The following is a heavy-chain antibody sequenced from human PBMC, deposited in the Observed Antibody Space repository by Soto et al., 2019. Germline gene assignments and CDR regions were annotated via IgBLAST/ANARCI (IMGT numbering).Heavy chain of an antibody. V-gene: IGHV3-30*18. J-gene: IGHJ4*02. Sequence: GGSLRLSCTASEFTFSDYSMHWVRQAPGKKLERVAVVSHDGRNTHYADSVKGRFTISRDSSKNTVSLEMTSLRAEDTAVYYCAKGGRQWLVTSDFNYWGQGALVTVSS. CDR3: AKGGRQWLVTSDFNY. CDR1: EFTFSDYS. D-gene: IGHD6-19*01. CDR2: VSHDGRNT.